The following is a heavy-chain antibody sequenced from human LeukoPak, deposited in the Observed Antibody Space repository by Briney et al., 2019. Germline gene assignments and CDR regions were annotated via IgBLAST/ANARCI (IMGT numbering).Heavy chain of an antibody. CDR1: GGSISSGDYY. D-gene: IGHD3-3*02. J-gene: IGHJ6*02. V-gene: IGHV4-30-4*01. CDR3: ARVHFWSGSAGYYYYYGMDV. CDR2: IYYSGST. Sequence: PSETLSLTCTVSGGSISSGDYYWSWIRQPPGKGLEWIGYIYYSGSTYYNPSLKSRVTISVDTSKNQFSLKLSSVTAAGTAAYYCARVHFWSGSAGYYYYYGMDVWGQGTTVTVSS.